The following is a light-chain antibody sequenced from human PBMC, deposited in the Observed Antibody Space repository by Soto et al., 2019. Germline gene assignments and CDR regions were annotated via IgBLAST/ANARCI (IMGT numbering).Light chain of an antibody. CDR1: SSNIAAGYD. CDR2: GNS. CDR3: QSYDSSLSGSV. Sequence: QSVLTQPPSVSGAPGQRVTISCTGSSSNIAAGYDVHWYQQLPGTAPKHLIYGNSNRPSGVPDRFSGSKSGTSASLAITGLQAEDEADYYCQSYDSSLSGSVFGGGTKLTVL. V-gene: IGLV1-40*01. J-gene: IGLJ2*01.